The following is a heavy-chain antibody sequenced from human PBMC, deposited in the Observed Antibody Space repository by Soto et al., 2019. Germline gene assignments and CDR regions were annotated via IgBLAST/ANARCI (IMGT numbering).Heavy chain of an antibody. CDR2: IYYSGST. CDR3: ARDGNSSGYYYDY. V-gene: IGHV4-59*12. CDR1: GGSISSYY. J-gene: IGHJ4*02. Sequence: SETLSLTCTVSGGSISSYYWSWIRQPPGKGLERIGYIYYSGSTNYNPSLKSRVTISVDTSKNQFSLQLNSVTPEDTAVYYCARDGNSSGYYYDYWGQGTLVTVSS. D-gene: IGHD3-22*01.